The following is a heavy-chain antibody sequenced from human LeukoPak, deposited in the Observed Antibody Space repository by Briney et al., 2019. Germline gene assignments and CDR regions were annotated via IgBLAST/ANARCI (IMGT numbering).Heavy chain of an antibody. CDR2: INPRRGGT. V-gene: IGHV1-2*02. D-gene: IGHD6-13*01. CDR1: GYTFTDYY. J-gene: IGHJ4*02. CDR3: ARDAEIAAAGTGSNY. Sequence: ASVKVSCEASGYTFTDYYVHWVRQAPGQRLEWMGWINPRRGGTNSAQKFQGRVTMTTDTSTSTAYMELRSLRSDDTAVYYCARDAEIAAAGTGSNYWGQGTLVTVSS.